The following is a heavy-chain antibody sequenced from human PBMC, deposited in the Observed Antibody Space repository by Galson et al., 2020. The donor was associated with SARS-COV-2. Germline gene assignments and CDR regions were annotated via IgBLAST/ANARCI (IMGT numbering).Heavy chain of an antibody. CDR1: GHTLSELS. V-gene: IGHV1-24*01. Sequence: ASVKVSCKVSGHTLSELSMHWVRQAPGKGLEWMGGFDPENGETFYAQKFQGRVTMTENTSTDTAYIELSSLRSEDTAVYYCATDLGGFYDSSGYYWVSDWGQGTLVTVSS. D-gene: IGHD3-22*01. CDR3: ATDLGGFYDSSGYYWVSD. J-gene: IGHJ4*02. CDR2: FDPENGET.